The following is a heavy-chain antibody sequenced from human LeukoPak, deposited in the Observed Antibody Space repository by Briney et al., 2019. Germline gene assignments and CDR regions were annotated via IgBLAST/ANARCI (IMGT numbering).Heavy chain of an antibody. CDR2: IYYSGTT. V-gene: IGHV4-39*01. D-gene: IGHD1-26*01. CDR3: ARLRGTYYWYFDY. Sequence: SETLSLTCAVSGGSLISDNFYWGWIRQPPGKGLVWIGSIYYSGTTYYNPSLNSRVTISVDTSKNRFSLKLSSVTAADTAVYSCARLRGTYYWYFDYWGQGTLVTVSS. J-gene: IGHJ4*02. CDR1: GGSLISDNFY.